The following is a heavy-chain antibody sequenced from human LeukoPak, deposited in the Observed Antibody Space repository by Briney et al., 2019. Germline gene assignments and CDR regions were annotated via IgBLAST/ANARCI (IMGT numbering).Heavy chain of an antibody. D-gene: IGHD6-19*01. Sequence: AGGSLRLSCAASGFTLSDYYMSWIRQAPGKGLEWVSYISSSGSTIYYADSVEGRFTISRDNAKNSLYLQMNSLRAEDTAVYYCARKKAGTLASYFDYWGQGTLVTVSS. CDR3: ARKKAGTLASYFDY. V-gene: IGHV3-11*01. J-gene: IGHJ4*02. CDR2: ISSSGSTI. CDR1: GFTLSDYY.